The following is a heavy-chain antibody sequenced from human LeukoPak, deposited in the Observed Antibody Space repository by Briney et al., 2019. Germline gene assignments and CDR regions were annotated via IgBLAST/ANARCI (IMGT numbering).Heavy chain of an antibody. J-gene: IGHJ5*02. CDR3: ARPLSLGYCSGGSCYGRGAWFDR. Sequence: SETLSLSCAVSGGSISSSNWWSWVRQPPGKGLEWIGQIYHSGSTNYNPSLKSRVTISVDKSKNQFSLKLRSVTAADTAVYYCARPLSLGYCSGGSCYGRGAWFDRWGQGTLVTVSS. CDR1: GGSISSSNW. V-gene: IGHV4-4*02. CDR2: IYHSGST. D-gene: IGHD2-15*01.